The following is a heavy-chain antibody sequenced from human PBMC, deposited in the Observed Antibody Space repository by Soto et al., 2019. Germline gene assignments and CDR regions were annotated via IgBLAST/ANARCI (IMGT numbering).Heavy chain of an antibody. J-gene: IGHJ4*02. CDR2: INSDGSIT. Sequence: GGSLRLSCAASGFTFSSNWMHWVRQAPGKGLVWVSRINSDGSITSYADSVKGQFTISRDNAKNTLYLQMNSLRADDTAVYYCASASSSWYLTFDYWGQGILVTVSS. CDR1: GFTFSSNW. D-gene: IGHD6-13*01. CDR3: ASASSSWYLTFDY. V-gene: IGHV3-74*01.